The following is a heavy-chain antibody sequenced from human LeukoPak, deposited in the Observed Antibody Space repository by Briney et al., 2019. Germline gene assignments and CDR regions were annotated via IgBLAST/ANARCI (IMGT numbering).Heavy chain of an antibody. CDR1: EFTVSSNY. CDR2: IYSGGST. D-gene: IGHD4-17*01. Sequence: GGSLRLSCAASEFTVSSNYMSWVRQAPGKGLEWVSVIYSGGSTYYADSVKGRFTISRDNSKNTLYLQMNSLRAEDTAVYYCTVTTTVTLAEYFQHWGQGTLVTVSS. J-gene: IGHJ1*01. CDR3: TVTTTVTLAEYFQH. V-gene: IGHV3-66*01.